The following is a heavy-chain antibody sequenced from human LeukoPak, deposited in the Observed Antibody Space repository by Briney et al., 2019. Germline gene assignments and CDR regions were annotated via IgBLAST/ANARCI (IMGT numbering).Heavy chain of an antibody. J-gene: IGHJ4*02. CDR1: GGTLSGYT. CDR3: ARYAGGPDY. D-gene: IGHD1-14*01. V-gene: IGHV1-69*13. Sequence: ASVKVSCKASGGTLSGYTFSWVRQAPGHGLEWMRGVIPVLAPPQYAHKFQDRVTFTADESTSTAYMELRSLRSEDTAVYYCARYAGGPDYWGQGTLVTVSS. CDR2: VIPVLAPP.